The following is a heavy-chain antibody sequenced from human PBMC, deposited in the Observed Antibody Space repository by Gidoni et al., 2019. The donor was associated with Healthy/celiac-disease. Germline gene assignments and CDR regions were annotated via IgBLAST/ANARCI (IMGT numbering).Heavy chain of an antibody. V-gene: IGHV4-31*03. CDR1: GGSISSGGYY. CDR3: ARVSRDYYDYYMDV. D-gene: IGHD2-21*01. Sequence: QVQLQESGPGLVKPSQTLSLTCTVSGGSISSGGYYWSWIRQHPGKGLEWIGYIYYSGSTYYNPSLKSRVTISVDTSKNQFSLKLSSVTAADTAVYYCARVSRDYYDYYMDVWGKGTTVTVSS. J-gene: IGHJ6*03. CDR2: IYYSGST.